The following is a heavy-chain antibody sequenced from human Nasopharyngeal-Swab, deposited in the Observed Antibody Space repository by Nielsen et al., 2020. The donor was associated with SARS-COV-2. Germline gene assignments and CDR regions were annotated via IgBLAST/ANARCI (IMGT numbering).Heavy chain of an antibody. J-gene: IGHJ6*03. Sequence: WIRQPPGKGLEWIGYIYYSGSTYYNPSLKSRVTISVDTSKNQFSLKLSSVTAADTAVYYCARDPTPLNYYYYYYVDVWGKGTTVTVSS. V-gene: IGHV4-30-4*01. CDR3: ARDPTPLNYYYYYYVDV. CDR2: IYYSGST.